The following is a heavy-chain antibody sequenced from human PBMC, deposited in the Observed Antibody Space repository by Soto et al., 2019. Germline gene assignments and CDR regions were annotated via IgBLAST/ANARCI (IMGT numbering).Heavy chain of an antibody. V-gene: IGHV5-10-1*01. Sequence: GESLKISCKGSGYSFTSYWISWVRQMPGKGLEWMGRIDPSDSYTNYSPSFQGHVTISADKSISTAYLQWSSLKASDTAMYYCATLPEISRWREKYYYYGTDVWGQGTTVTVSS. J-gene: IGHJ6*02. CDR2: IDPSDSYT. CDR1: GYSFTSYW. D-gene: IGHD6-19*01. CDR3: ATLPEISRWREKYYYYGTDV.